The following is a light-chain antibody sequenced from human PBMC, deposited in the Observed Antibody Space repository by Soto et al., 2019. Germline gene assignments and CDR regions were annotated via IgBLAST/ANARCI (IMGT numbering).Light chain of an antibody. CDR2: ETS. J-gene: IGKJ4*01. V-gene: IGKV3-15*01. Sequence: EVVMTQSPATLSVSPGEGVTLSCRANQGIGDTLAWYQHKPGQTPRLLIYETSTRAPGVPARFSGSRSGPESTPTTNSQQSEDFEIYNCNPYNNGPLTFGGGPKVESK. CDR1: QGIGDT. CDR3: NPYNNGPLT.